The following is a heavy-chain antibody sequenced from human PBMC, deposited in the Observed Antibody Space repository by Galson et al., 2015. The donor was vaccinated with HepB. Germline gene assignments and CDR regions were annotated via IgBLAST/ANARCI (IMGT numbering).Heavy chain of an antibody. CDR2: TYYRSKWYN. CDR3: AREDPTGVVGATGGLDY. J-gene: IGHJ4*02. V-gene: IGHV6-1*01. D-gene: IGHD1-26*01. CDR1: GDSVSSNSAA. Sequence: CAISGDSVSSNSAAWNWIRQSPSRGLEWLGRTYYRSKWYNDYAVSVKGRITINPDTSKNQFSLQLNSVTPEDTAVYYCAREDPTGVVGATGGLDYWGQGTLVTVSS.